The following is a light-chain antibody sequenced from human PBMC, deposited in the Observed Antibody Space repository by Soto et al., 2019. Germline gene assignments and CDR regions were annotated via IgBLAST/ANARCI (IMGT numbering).Light chain of an antibody. V-gene: IGKV3-20*01. CDR2: GVF. Sequence: ETVLTQSPGTVSLSPGERATLSCTTSQTVNSDYLAWYQQKPGQAPRLLIYGVFNRATGIPDRFSGSGSGTYFTLTISGLEPEDSAVYYCQQYDGSPRTFGQGTNLEI. CDR1: QTVNSDY. CDR3: QQYDGSPRT. J-gene: IGKJ2*01.